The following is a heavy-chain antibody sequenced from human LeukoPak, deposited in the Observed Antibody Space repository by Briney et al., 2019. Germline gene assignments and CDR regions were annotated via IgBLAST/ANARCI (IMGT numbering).Heavy chain of an antibody. D-gene: IGHD3-22*01. Sequence: SVKVSCKASGGTFSSYAISWLRQAPGQGLEWMGRIIPIFGTANYAQKFQGRVTITTDESTSTAYMELSSLRSEDTAVYYCARDSYYDSSGASWFDPWGQGTLVTVSS. CDR3: ARDSYYDSSGASWFDP. V-gene: IGHV1-69*05. CDR2: IIPIFGTA. J-gene: IGHJ5*02. CDR1: GGTFSSYA.